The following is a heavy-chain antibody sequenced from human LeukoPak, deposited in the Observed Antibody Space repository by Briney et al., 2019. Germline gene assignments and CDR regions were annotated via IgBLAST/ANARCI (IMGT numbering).Heavy chain of an antibody. J-gene: IGHJ4*02. D-gene: IGHD3-22*01. V-gene: IGHV3-48*02. CDR1: GFTFSSYS. CDR2: ISSRSSTI. CDR3: ARGLYDSSGYPDY. Sequence: GGSLRLSCAASGFTFSSYSMNWVRQAPGKGLEWASYISSRSSTIYYADSVKGRFTISRDNAKNSLYLQMNSLRDEDTAVYYCARGLYDSSGYPDYWGQGTLVTVSS.